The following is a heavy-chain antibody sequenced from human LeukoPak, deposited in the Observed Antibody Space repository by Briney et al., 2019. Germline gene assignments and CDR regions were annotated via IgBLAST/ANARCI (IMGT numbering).Heavy chain of an antibody. D-gene: IGHD3-22*01. CDR3: ARAHYDSSGYPRY. CDR1: GYAFTSYD. CDR2: MNPNSGNT. Sequence: ASVKVSCKATGYAFTSYDINWVRQATGQGPEWMGWMNPNSGNTGYAQKFQGRVTMTRNTSISTAYMELSSLRSEDTAVYYCARAHYDSSGYPRYWGQGTLVTVSS. J-gene: IGHJ4*02. V-gene: IGHV1-8*01.